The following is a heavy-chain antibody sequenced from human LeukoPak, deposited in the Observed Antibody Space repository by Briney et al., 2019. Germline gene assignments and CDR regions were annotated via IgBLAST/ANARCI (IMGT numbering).Heavy chain of an antibody. CDR2: VYHSGSI. CDR3: VSSYGGYVLDY. D-gene: IGHD5-12*01. V-gene: IGHV4-59*01. J-gene: IGHJ4*02. Sequence: SETLSLTCTVSGGSISSYSWNWIRQSPGKGLEWIGRVYHSGSINYNPPLKSRVTISVDTSKNQFSPNLSSVTAADTAVYYCVSSYGGYVLDYWGQGTLVIVSS. CDR1: GGSISSYS.